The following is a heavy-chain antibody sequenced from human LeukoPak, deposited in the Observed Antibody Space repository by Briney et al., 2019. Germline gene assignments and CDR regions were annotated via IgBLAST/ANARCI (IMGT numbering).Heavy chain of an antibody. V-gene: IGHV4-34*01. CDR1: GGSFSGYY. J-gene: IGHJ4*02. CDR2: INHSGAT. CDR3: AASRRAYETTVTTWSSIYFDH. Sequence: SETLSLTCAVYGGSFSGYYWSWIRQPPGKGLEWIGEINHSGATNYNPSLKSRVTISVDTPKKQFSLKLSSVTAADTAVYYCAASRRAYETTVTTWSSIYFDHWGQGTLVTVSS. D-gene: IGHD4-17*01.